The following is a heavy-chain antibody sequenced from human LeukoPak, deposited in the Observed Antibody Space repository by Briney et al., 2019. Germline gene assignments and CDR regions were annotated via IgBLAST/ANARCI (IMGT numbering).Heavy chain of an antibody. D-gene: IGHD1-26*01. J-gene: IGHJ4*02. CDR2: IYYSGST. Sequence: PSETLSLTCTVSGGSINSNSYYWGWIRQPPGKGLEWIGSIYYSGSTYYNPSLKSRVTISVDTSKNQFSLKLSSVTAADTAVYYCARHSPVGIFYFDYWGQGTLVTVSS. CDR1: GGSINSNSYY. CDR3: ARHSPVGIFYFDY. V-gene: IGHV4-39*01.